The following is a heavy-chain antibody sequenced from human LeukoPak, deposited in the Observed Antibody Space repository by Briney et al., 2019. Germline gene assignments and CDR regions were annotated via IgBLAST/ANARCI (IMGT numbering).Heavy chain of an antibody. V-gene: IGHV4-59*01. J-gene: IGHJ3*02. CDR2: IYYSGST. CDR1: GGSISSYY. D-gene: IGHD2-8*02. Sequence: KASETLSLTCTVSGGSISSYYWSWIRQPPGKGLEWIGYIYYSGSTNYNPSLKSRVTISVDTSKNQFSLKLSSVTAAVTAVYYCARDTGNEDAFDIWGQGTMVTVSS. CDR3: ARDTGNEDAFDI.